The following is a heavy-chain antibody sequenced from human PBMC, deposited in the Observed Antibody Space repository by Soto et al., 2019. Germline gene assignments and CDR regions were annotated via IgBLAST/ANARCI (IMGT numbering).Heavy chain of an antibody. CDR2: ISAYNGNT. J-gene: IGHJ4*02. CDR1: GYTFTSYG. D-gene: IGHD3-10*01. Sequence: QVQLVQSGAEVKKPGASVKVSCKASGYTFTSYGISWVRQAPGQGLEWMGRISAYNGNTNYAQKLQGRVTMTTATSTRIAYMELRSLRFDDTAVYYCAREYYYGWGGWYGGEGTLVTVSS. CDR3: AREYYYGWGGWY. V-gene: IGHV1-18*01.